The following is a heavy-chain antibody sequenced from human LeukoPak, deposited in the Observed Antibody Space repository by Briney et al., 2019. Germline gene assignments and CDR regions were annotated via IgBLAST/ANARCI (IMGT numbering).Heavy chain of an antibody. CDR1: GGTFSSYA. V-gene: IGHV1-69*13. J-gene: IGHJ4*02. D-gene: IGHD2-2*02. CDR3: AKWAGYCSSISCYTPFDY. CDR2: IIPIFVTA. Sequence: GASVKVSCKASGGTFSSYAISWVRQAPGQGLEWMGGIIPIFVTASYAQKFQDRVTITADESSNTAYMELNSLKSEDTAVYYCAKWAGYCSSISCYTPFDYWGQGTLVTVSS.